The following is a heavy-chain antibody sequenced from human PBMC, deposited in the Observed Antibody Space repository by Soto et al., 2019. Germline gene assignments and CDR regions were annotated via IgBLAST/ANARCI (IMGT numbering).Heavy chain of an antibody. CDR1: GGSISSYY. CDR2: IFYSGST. D-gene: IGHD3-3*01. J-gene: IGHJ6*02. V-gene: IGHV4-59*01. CDR3: ARDGGTNGMDV. Sequence: QVQLQESGPGLVKPSETLSLTCTVSGGSISSYYWSWIRQPPGKGLEWIGYIFYSGSTNYNPSLKGRVTISVDTSKNLFSLKLSSVTAADTAVYYCARDGGTNGMDVWGQGTTVTVSS.